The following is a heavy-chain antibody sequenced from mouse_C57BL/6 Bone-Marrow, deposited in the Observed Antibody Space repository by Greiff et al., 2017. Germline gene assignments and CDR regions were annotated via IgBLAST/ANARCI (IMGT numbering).Heavy chain of an antibody. V-gene: IGHV7-3*01. J-gene: IGHJ2*01. CDR3: ARYKGNSGFYSYYFAY. CDR2: ISNKANGYTT. CDR1: GFTFTDYY. D-gene: IGHD2-1*01. Sequence: EVKLVESGGGLVQPGGSLSLSCAASGFTFTDYYLSWVRQPPGKALEWLGFISNKANGYTTAYCASVKGRFTISRDNSQSMLYLQMNALRAEDSATYYCARYKGNSGFYSYYFAYWGQGTTLTVSS.